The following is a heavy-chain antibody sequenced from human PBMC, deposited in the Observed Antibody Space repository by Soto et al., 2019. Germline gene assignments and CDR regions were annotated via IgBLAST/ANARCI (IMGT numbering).Heavy chain of an antibody. Sequence: EVQLVESGGGLVQPGGSLRLSCAASGFTFSNFWMHWVRQAPGRGLVWLSRIDSDGSNTNYADSVRGRLTISSDNAKNQLYLEINSLRAEDTAMYYCARETVFLTAMPICEALDMWGQGTMVTVSS. CDR3: ARETVFLTAMPICEALDM. CDR1: GFTFSNFW. D-gene: IGHD3-9*01. CDR2: IDSDGSNT. V-gene: IGHV3-74*01. J-gene: IGHJ3*02.